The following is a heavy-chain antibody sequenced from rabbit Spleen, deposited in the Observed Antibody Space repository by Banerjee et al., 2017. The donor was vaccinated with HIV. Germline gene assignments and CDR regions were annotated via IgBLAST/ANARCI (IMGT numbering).Heavy chain of an antibody. J-gene: IGHJ4*01. CDR1: GFSFSSSYW. Sequence: QSLEESGGDLVKPGASLTLTCTASGFSFSSSYWICWVRQAPGKGLEWIACIGSTRGATYYASWAKGRFTISKTSSTTVTLQMTSLTVADTATYFCARDNNGAAWIFHLWGQGTLVTVS. CDR2: IGSTRGAT. D-gene: IGHD6-1*01. CDR3: ARDNNGAAWIFHL. V-gene: IGHV1S40*01.